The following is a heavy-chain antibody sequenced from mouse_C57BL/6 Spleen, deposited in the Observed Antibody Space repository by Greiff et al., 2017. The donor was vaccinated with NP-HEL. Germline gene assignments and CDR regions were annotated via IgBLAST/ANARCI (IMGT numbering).Heavy chain of an antibody. Sequence: VKLVESGPGLVQPSQSLSITCTVSGFSLTSYGVHWVRQSPGKGLEWLGVIWSGGSTDYNAAFISRLSISKDNSKSQVFFKMNSLQADDTAIYYCARKGITTVVPFAYWGQGTLVTVSA. CDR1: GFSLTSYG. CDR2: IWSGGST. CDR3: ARKGITTVVPFAY. D-gene: IGHD1-1*01. V-gene: IGHV2-2*01. J-gene: IGHJ3*01.